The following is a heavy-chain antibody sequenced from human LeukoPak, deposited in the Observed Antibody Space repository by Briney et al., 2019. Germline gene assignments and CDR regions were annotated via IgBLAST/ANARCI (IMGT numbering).Heavy chain of an antibody. V-gene: IGHV3-33*01. CDR2: IWYDGSIK. CDR1: GFTFNTYG. CDR3: ARGPLSGNLPDMGFDY. Sequence: GGSLRLSCAASGFTFNTYGMHWVRQAPGKGLEWVAVIWYDGSIKDYADSVKGRFTISRDNSKNTMYLQMNSLRAEDTAVYYCARGPLSGNLPDMGFDYWGQGTLVTVSS. J-gene: IGHJ4*02. D-gene: IGHD3-16*02.